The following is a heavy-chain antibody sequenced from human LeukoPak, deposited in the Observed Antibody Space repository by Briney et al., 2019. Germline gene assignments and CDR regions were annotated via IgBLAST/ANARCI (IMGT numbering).Heavy chain of an antibody. V-gene: IGHV3-30*02. CDR3: TRGGYYESSGYYRGYYFDY. D-gene: IGHD3-22*01. J-gene: IGHJ4*02. CDR2: IGHDGRNK. Sequence: PGGSLRLSCAASGITFSNSGMHWVRQAPGKGLEWVAYIGHDGRNKFYTESVRGRFTISGDNSMKMAYLQMNSLRAEDTAVYYCTRGGYYESSGYYRGYYFDYWGQGTLVTVAS. CDR1: GITFSNSG.